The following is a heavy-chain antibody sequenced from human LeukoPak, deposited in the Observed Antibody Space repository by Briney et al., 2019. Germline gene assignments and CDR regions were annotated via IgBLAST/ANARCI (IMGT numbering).Heavy chain of an antibody. J-gene: IGHJ4*02. CDR2: INSDGSST. CDR1: GFTFSSYW. Sequence: GGSLRLSCAASGFTFSSYWMYWVRQAPGKGLVWVSRINSDGSSTSYADSVKGRFTISRDNAKNTLYLQMNSLRAEDTAVYYCARVRWGGLYYFDYWGQGTLVTVSS. V-gene: IGHV3-74*01. CDR3: ARVRWGGLYYFDY. D-gene: IGHD3-16*01.